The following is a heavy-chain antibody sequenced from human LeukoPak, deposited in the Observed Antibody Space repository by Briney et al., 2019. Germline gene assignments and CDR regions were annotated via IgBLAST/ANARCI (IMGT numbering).Heavy chain of an antibody. CDR2: IKEDGSEK. D-gene: IGHD4-17*01. V-gene: IGHV3-7*01. CDR1: GFTFSSYW. Sequence: GGSLRLSCAASGFTFSSYWMSWVRQAPGKGLEWVANIKEDGSEKYYVESVKGRFIISRDNTKNSLYLQMNSLRAEDAAVYYCARVRTVTGFDYWGQGTLVTVSS. J-gene: IGHJ4*02. CDR3: ARVRTVTGFDY.